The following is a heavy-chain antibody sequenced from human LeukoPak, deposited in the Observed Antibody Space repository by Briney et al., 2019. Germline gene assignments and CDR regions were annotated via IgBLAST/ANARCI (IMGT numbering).Heavy chain of an antibody. V-gene: IGHV4-34*01. J-gene: IGHJ3*02. CDR3: ATPHAYSSSWYSAMGAFDI. CDR2: INHSGST. CDR1: GGSFSGYY. D-gene: IGHD6-13*01. Sequence: PSETLSLTCAVYGGSFSGYYWSWIRQPPGKGLEWIGEINHSGSTNYNPSLKSRVTISVDTSKNQFSLKLSSVTAAVTAVYYCATPHAYSSSWYSAMGAFDIWGQGTMVTVSS.